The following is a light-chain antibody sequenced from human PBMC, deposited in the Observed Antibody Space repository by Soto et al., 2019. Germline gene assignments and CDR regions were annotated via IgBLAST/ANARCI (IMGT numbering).Light chain of an antibody. Sequence: QSALTQPPSVSGSPGQSVTISCTGTSSDVGSYNRVSWYQQPPGTAPKLMIYEVSNRPSGVPDRFSGSKSGNTASLTISGLQDEDEADYYCSSYTGSSIVVFGGGTKLTVL. V-gene: IGLV2-18*02. CDR3: SSYTGSSIVV. J-gene: IGLJ2*01. CDR2: EVS. CDR1: SSDVGSYNR.